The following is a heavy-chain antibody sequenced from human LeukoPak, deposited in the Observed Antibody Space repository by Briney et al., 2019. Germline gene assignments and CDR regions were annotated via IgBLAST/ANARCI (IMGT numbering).Heavy chain of an antibody. CDR3: ARRRSGSYYYYYGMDV. CDR2: MNPNSGNT. J-gene: IGHJ6*02. Sequence: ASVKVSCKASGGTFSSYAISWVRQAPGQGLEWMGWMNPNSGNTGYAQKFQGRVTMTRNTSISTAYMELSSLRSEDTAVYYCARRRSGSYYYYYGMDVWGQGTTVTVSS. D-gene: IGHD1-26*01. V-gene: IGHV1-8*02. CDR1: GGTFSSYA.